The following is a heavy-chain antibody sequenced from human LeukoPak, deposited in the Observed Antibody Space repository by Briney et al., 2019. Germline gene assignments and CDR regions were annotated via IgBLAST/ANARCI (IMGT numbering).Heavy chain of an antibody. J-gene: IGHJ3*02. D-gene: IGHD6-13*01. V-gene: IGHV1-58*02. CDR2: IVVGSGNT. CDR1: GFTFTSSA. CDR3: ARYSSPPNAFDI. Sequence: ASVKVSCKSSGFTFTSSAMQWVRQARGQRLEWIGWIVVGSGNTTYAQKFQGRVTMTRDTSTSTVYMDLSSLRSEDTAVYYCARYSSPPNAFDIWGQGTMVTVSS.